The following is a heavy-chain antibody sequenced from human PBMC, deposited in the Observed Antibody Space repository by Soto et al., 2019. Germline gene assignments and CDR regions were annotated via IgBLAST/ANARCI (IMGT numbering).Heavy chain of an antibody. J-gene: IGHJ5*02. V-gene: IGHV4-59*01. D-gene: IGHD3-9*01. Sequence: SETLSLTCSVSGGSISSYYWSWIRQSPEKGLEWIGYIYYSGSTNYNPSLKSRVTISVDTSKNQFSLKLSSVTAADTAVYYCARGGDILTGYPNWFDPWGQGTLVTVSS. CDR3: ARGGDILTGYPNWFDP. CDR1: GGSISSYY. CDR2: IYYSGST.